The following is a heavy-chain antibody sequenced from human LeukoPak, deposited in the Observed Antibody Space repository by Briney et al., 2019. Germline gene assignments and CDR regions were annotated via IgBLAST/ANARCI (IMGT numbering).Heavy chain of an antibody. Sequence: GASVKVSCKASGGTFSSYAISWVRQAPGQGLEWMGGIIPIFGTANYAQKFQGRVTITADKSTSTAYMELSSLRSEDTAVYYCARPASGIAAAGTVGWFDPWGQGTLVTVSS. V-gene: IGHV1-69*06. D-gene: IGHD6-13*01. J-gene: IGHJ5*02. CDR2: IIPIFGTA. CDR3: ARPASGIAAAGTVGWFDP. CDR1: GGTFSSYA.